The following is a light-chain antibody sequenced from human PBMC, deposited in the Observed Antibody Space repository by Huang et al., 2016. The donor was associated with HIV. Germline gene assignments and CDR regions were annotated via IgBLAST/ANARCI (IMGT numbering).Light chain of an antibody. CDR1: QNINNY. V-gene: IGKV1-39*01. Sequence: DIHMTQSPSSLSASVGDRVTITCRASQNINNYLNWYQQKPRKVPKRLIYGSATLQSWVPSRCSGSGSGTDFTLTISSLQSEDLATYYCQQTHSTPPYTFGQGTKVEI. CDR2: GSA. J-gene: IGKJ2*01. CDR3: QQTHSTPPYT.